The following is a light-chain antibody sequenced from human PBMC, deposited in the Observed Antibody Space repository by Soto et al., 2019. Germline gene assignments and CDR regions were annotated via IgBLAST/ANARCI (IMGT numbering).Light chain of an antibody. J-gene: IGLJ3*02. CDR3: SSHAGNTDWL. Sequence: QSVLTQPPSASGSPGQSVTISCTGTSSDVGGYWYQQHPGKAPNLMIYEVSKPPSGVPDCFSGSKSGNTASLTVSGLQAEDESEYYCSSHAGNTDWLFCGGTKLTVL. CDR2: EVS. CDR1: SSDVGG. V-gene: IGLV2-8*01.